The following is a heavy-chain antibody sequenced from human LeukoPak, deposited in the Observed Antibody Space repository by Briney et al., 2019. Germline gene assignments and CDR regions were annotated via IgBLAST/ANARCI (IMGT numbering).Heavy chain of an antibody. D-gene: IGHD3-16*01. Sequence: GGSLKLSCAASGFTFSRYAMSWVRQAPGKGLEWVSAISGSGGSTYYADSVKGRFTISRDNSKNTLYLQMNSLRAEDTAVYYCAKAGPYDWVDREGYYFDYWGQGTLVTVSS. J-gene: IGHJ4*02. CDR2: ISGSGGST. CDR3: AKAGPYDWVDREGYYFDY. V-gene: IGHV3-23*01. CDR1: GFTFSRYA.